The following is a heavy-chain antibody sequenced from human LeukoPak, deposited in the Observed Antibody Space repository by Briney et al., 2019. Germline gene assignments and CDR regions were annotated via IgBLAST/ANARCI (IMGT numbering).Heavy chain of an antibody. CDR3: ARDQGGSYHADAFDI. Sequence: GGSLRLSCAASGFTFSSYAMHWVRQAPGKGLEWVAVISYDGSNKYYADSVKGRFTISRDNSKNTLYLQMNSLRAEDTAVYYCARDQGGSYHADAFDIWGQGTMVTVST. D-gene: IGHD1-26*01. J-gene: IGHJ3*02. V-gene: IGHV3-30-3*01. CDR1: GFTFSSYA. CDR2: ISYDGSNK.